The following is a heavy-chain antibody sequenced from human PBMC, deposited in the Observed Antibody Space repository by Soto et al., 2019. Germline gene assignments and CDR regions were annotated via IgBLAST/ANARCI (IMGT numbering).Heavy chain of an antibody. V-gene: IGHV4-59*08. D-gene: IGHD1-1*01. CDR1: GFSISSYY. CDR3: ARRYGYSFDY. CDR2: IYYSGST. Sequence: SETLSLTCTVSGFSISSYYWSWIRQPPGKGLEWIGYIYYSGSTNYNPSLKSRVTISVDTSKSQFSLKLSSVTAADTAVYYCARRYGYSFDYWGQGTLVTVSS. J-gene: IGHJ4*02.